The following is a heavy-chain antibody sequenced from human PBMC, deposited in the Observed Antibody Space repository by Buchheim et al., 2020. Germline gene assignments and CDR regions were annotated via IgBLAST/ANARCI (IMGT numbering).Heavy chain of an antibody. V-gene: IGHV3-11*06. Sequence: QVQLVESGGGLVKPGGSLRLSCAASGFTFSDYYMSWIRQAPGKGLEWVSYISSSSSYTNYADSVKGRFTISRDNAKNSLYLQMNSLRAEDTAVYYCARLNYDYVWGSYRFLSWFDPWGQGTL. D-gene: IGHD3-16*02. CDR3: ARLNYDYVWGSYRFLSWFDP. CDR2: ISSSSSYT. CDR1: GFTFSDYY. J-gene: IGHJ5*02.